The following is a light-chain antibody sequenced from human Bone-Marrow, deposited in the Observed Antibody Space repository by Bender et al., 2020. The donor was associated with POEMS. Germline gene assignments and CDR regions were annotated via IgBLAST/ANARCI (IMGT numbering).Light chain of an antibody. CDR1: SSDVGGYNY. Sequence: QSALTQPPSASGSPGQSITISCTGTSSDVGGYNYVSWYQQHPGNAPKLMIYDVSNRPSGVSYRFSGSKSGNTASLTISGLQADDEADYYCCSYAGSSSPWVFGGGTKVTVL. V-gene: IGLV2-14*01. CDR3: CSYAGSSSPWV. J-gene: IGLJ3*02. CDR2: DVS.